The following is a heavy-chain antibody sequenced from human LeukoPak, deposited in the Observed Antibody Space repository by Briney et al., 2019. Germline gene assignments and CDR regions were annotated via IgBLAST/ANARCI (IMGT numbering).Heavy chain of an antibody. D-gene: IGHD3-10*01. V-gene: IGHV3-23*01. CDR3: AKSGLSRFDY. CDR2: ISGSGGST. J-gene: IGHJ4*02. CDR1: GFTFSSSG. Sequence: GGSLRLSCAAFGFTFSSSGMSGVRRAPGKGLEWVSAISGSGGSTYYADSVKGRFTISRDNSKNTLYLQMNSLRAEDTAIYYCAKSGLSRFDYWGQGTLVTVSS.